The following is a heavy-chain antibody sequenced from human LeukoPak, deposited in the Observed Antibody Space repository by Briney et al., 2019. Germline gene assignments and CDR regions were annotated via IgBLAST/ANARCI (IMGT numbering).Heavy chain of an antibody. V-gene: IGHV4-59*01. Sequence: SETLSLTCTVSGGSISSYYWSWIRQPPGKGLECIGYIYYSGSTNYNLSLKSRVTISVDTSKNQFSLKLSSVTAADTAVYYCARLSKAGHNWFDPWGQGTLVTVSS. CDR3: ARLSKAGHNWFDP. J-gene: IGHJ5*02. CDR2: IYYSGST. CDR1: GGSISSYY. D-gene: IGHD6-13*01.